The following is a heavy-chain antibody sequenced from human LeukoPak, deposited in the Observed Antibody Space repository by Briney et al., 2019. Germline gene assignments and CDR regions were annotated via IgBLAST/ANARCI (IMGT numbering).Heavy chain of an antibody. CDR1: GYTFTSYY. D-gene: IGHD2-2*01. CDR3: ARDYRNIVVVPAQFHFDY. CDR2: INPSGGST. V-gene: IGHV1-46*01. Sequence: ASVKVSCKASGYTFTSYYMHWVRQAPGQGLEWIGIINPSGGSTSYAQKFQGRVTMTRDTSTSTVYMELSSLRSEDTAVYYCARDYRNIVVVPAQFHFDYWGQGTLVTVSS. J-gene: IGHJ4*02.